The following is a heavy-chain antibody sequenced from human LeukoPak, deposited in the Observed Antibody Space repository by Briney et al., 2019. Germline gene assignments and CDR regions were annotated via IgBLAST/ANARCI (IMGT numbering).Heavy chain of an antibody. D-gene: IGHD6-13*01. Sequence: ASVKVSCKASGYSFISYDFYWVRPATGQGLEWMGWMNPNSGNTGYAQKFQGRVTMTRNTSISTAYMELSSLRSEDTAVYYCARDGGGASSSWGPGYWGQGTLVTVSS. V-gene: IGHV1-8*02. CDR1: GYSFISYD. CDR2: MNPNSGNT. CDR3: ARDGGGASSSWGPGY. J-gene: IGHJ4*02.